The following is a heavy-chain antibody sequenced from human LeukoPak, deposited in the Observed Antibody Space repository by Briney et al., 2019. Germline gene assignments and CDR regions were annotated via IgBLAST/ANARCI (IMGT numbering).Heavy chain of an antibody. J-gene: IGHJ4*02. Sequence: GGSLRLSCAASGFTLSNYAMHWVRQAPGKGLEYVSAISSSGGSTQYANSVKGRFTISRDNSKNTLYLQMGSLRAEDMAVYYCARGPEGGGNSYGLDYLGPGTPVT. D-gene: IGHD5-18*01. CDR2: ISSSGGST. CDR1: GFTLSNYA. CDR3: ARGPEGGGNSYGLDY. V-gene: IGHV3-64*01.